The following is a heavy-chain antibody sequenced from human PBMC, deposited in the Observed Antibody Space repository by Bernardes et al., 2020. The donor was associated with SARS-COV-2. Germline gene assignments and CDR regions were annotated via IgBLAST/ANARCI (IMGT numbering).Heavy chain of an antibody. J-gene: IGHJ4*02. D-gene: IGHD1-1*01. CDR2: IRTYNGDT. V-gene: IGHV1-18*04. CDR1: GDHFSMYP. Sequence: SEQVPCKATGDHFSMYPINWVRQSHGQGLEWMGWIRTYNGDTKIAQKFQGRVSMTTDTSTSTAYMELRSLRDEDTALYYCAKDRGSVRTGFDYWGQGTLVTVAS. CDR3: AKDRGSVRTGFDY.